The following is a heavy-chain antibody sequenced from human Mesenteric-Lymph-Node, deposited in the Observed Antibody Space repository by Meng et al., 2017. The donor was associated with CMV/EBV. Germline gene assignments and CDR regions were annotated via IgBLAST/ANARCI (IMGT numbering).Heavy chain of an antibody. CDR1: GGSISSSSYY. CDR3: ARDRPLSWDGQPPLNDAFDI. Sequence: GSLRLSCSVSGGSISSSSYYWGWIRQPPGKGLEWIGSIYYTGSTYYKPSLKSRVTISLDRSTNQVSLRLTSVTAADTAVYYCARDRPLSWDGQPPLNDAFDIWGQGTMVTVSS. D-gene: IGHD1-26*01. J-gene: IGHJ3*02. CDR2: IYYTGST. V-gene: IGHV4-39*07.